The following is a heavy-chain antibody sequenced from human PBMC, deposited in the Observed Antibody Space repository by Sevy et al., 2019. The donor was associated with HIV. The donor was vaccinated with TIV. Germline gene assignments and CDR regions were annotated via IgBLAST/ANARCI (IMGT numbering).Heavy chain of an antibody. CDR2: ISGSGGST. Sequence: GGSLRLSCAASGFTFSSYAMSWVRQAPGKGLEWVSAISGSGGSTYYADSVKGRFTISRDNSKNSLYLQMNSLRAEDTAVYYCARDQEASSTSCFDYWGQGTLVTVSS. CDR1: GFTFSSYA. J-gene: IGHJ4*02. CDR3: ARDQEASSTSCFDY. V-gene: IGHV3-23*01. D-gene: IGHD2-2*01.